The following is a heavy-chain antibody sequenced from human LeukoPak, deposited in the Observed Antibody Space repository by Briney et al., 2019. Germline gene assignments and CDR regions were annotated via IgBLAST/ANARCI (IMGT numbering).Heavy chain of an antibody. V-gene: IGHV3-23*01. CDR2: ITSSGVTT. CDR3: ASLMTAVTIPDY. Sequence: GGSLRLSCAVSGFTFTTYAMTWVRQAPGKGLEWVATITSSGVTTYYADSVKGRFTISRDNSKNSLYLQMNSLRAEDTAVYYCASLMTAVTIPDYWGQGTLVTVSS. D-gene: IGHD4-17*01. J-gene: IGHJ4*01. CDR1: GFTFTTYA.